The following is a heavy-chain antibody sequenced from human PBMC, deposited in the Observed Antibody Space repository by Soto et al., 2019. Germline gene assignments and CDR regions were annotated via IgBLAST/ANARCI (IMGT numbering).Heavy chain of an antibody. J-gene: IGHJ6*02. D-gene: IGHD6-13*01. CDR3: AKASSSWYYYYGVDV. Sequence: PGGSLRLSCAASGFTFSSCAMTWVRQAPGMGLQWVSAISDSGGSTYYADSVRGRFTISRDNSKNTLYLQLNSLGAEDTAVYYCAKASSSWYYYYGVDVWGQGTTVTVSS. CDR1: GFTFSSCA. V-gene: IGHV3-23*01. CDR2: ISDSGGST.